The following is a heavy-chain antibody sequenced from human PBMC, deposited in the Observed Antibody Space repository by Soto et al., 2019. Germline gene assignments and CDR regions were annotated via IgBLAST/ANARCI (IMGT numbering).Heavy chain of an antibody. CDR2: IKQDGSEK. Sequence: PGGSLRLSCAASGFTFSSYWMSWVRQAPGKGLEWVANIKQDGSEKYYVDSVKGRFTISRDNAKNSLYLQMNSLRAEDTAVYYCARDKLSLEWLLGLPYYYYGMDVWGQGTTVTVSS. CDR3: ARDKLSLEWLLGLPYYYYGMDV. J-gene: IGHJ6*02. D-gene: IGHD3-3*01. V-gene: IGHV3-7*03. CDR1: GFTFSSYW.